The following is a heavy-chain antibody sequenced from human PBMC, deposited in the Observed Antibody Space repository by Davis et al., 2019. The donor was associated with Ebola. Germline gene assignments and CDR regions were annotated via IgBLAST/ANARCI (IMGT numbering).Heavy chain of an antibody. V-gene: IGHV1-46*01. D-gene: IGHD2-2*01. CDR2: INPSGGST. CDR3: AREYHFGNYYYYGMDV. CDR1: GYTFTSYY. Sequence: ASVKVSCNASGYTFTSYYMHWVRQAPGQGLEWMGIINPSGGSTSYEQKFQGRVTMTRDTSTSTVYMELSSLRSEDTAVYYCAREYHFGNYYYYGMDVWGQGTTVTVSS. J-gene: IGHJ6*02.